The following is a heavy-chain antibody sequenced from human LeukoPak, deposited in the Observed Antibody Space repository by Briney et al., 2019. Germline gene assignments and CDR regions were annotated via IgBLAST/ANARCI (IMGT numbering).Heavy chain of an antibody. J-gene: IGHJ3*02. Sequence: PGGSLRLSCAASGFTFSSNYMSWVRQAPGKGLEWVSVIYSGGSTYYADSVKGRFTISRDNSKNTMYLQMNSLRAEDTAVYYCAREPPALGAFDIWGQGTMVTVSS. D-gene: IGHD1-26*01. V-gene: IGHV3-66*01. CDR1: GFTFSSNY. CDR3: AREPPALGAFDI. CDR2: IYSGGST.